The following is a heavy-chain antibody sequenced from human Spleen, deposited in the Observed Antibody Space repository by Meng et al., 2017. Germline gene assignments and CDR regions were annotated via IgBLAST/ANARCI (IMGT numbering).Heavy chain of an antibody. CDR1: GYTFTDYY. CDR2: INPNSGGT. V-gene: IGHV1-2*06. J-gene: IGHJ4*02. Sequence: ASVKVSCKASGYTFTDYYVHWVRQSPGQGLEWMGRINPNSGGTNYAQRFQDRVTVTRDTAISTAYMELSELRSDDTAMYYCARDEDISAAGKLFGDYWGQGTLVTVSS. D-gene: IGHD6-13*01. CDR3: ARDEDISAAGKLFGDY.